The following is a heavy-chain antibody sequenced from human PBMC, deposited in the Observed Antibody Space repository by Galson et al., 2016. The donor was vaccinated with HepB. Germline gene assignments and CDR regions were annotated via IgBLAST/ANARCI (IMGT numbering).Heavy chain of an antibody. CDR1: GYSFTSYW. Sequence: GAEVKKPGESLKISCEASGYSFTSYWIGWVRQMPGKGLEWMGIIFPGDSDTKYSPSFGGLVTISVDRSINTAYLQWSSLRASDTAIYYCARPPYYDFWSGFGRWGQGPLVTVSS. D-gene: IGHD3-3*01. CDR3: ARPPYYDFWSGFGR. J-gene: IGHJ4*02. V-gene: IGHV5-51*03. CDR2: IFPGDSDT.